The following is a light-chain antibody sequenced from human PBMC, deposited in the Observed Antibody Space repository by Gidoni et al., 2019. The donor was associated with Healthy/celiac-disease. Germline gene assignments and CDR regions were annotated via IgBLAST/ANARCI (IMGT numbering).Light chain of an antibody. V-gene: IGKV1-39*01. J-gene: IGKJ4*01. Sequence: DIQMTQSPSSLSASVGDRVTITCRASQSISSYLNWYQQKPGKAPKLLIYAASSLQRGVPSRFSGSGSGTDFTLTISSLQPEDFATYYCQQSYSTPLTFGGGTKVEPK. CDR3: QQSYSTPLT. CDR2: AAS. CDR1: QSISSY.